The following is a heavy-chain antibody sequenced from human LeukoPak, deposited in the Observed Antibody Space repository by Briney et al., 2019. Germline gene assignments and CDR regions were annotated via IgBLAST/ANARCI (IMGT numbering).Heavy chain of an antibody. D-gene: IGHD4-17*01. J-gene: IGHJ4*02. CDR2: ISGSGDST. V-gene: IGHV3-23*01. CDR3: AKDSTVTSRGSAFDY. Sequence: PGGSLRLSCAASGFTFSSYAMNWVRRAPGKGLDWVSVISGSGDSTYYADSVKGRFTISRDNSKNTLYLQMNSLRAEDTAVYYCAKDSTVTSRGSAFDYWGQGTLSPSPQ. CDR1: GFTFSSYA.